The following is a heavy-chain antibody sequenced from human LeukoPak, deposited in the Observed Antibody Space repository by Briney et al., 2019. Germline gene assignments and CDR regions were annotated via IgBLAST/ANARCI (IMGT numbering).Heavy chain of an antibody. CDR2: IAGGHYAT. Sequence: GGSLRLSCAASGFSFSSFAMTWVRQAPGKGLEWVSSIAGGHYATYNTDSVKGRFTISRDNAKNTLYLQMNSLRADDTAIYYCTKDPNGDYIGAFDPWGQGTLVTVSS. J-gene: IGHJ5*02. CDR1: GFSFSSFA. V-gene: IGHV3-23*01. D-gene: IGHD4-17*01. CDR3: TKDPNGDYIGAFDP.